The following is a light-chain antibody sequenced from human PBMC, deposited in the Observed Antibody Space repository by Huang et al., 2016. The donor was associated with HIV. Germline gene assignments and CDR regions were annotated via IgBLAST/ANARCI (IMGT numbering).Light chain of an antibody. CDR3: QHYDNLRT. CDR1: QDISNY. CDR2: DAS. V-gene: IGKV1-33*01. Sequence: DIQMTQSPSSLSASVGDRVTITCQASQDISNYLNWYQQKPGKAPKLLIYDASNLETGFSSRFSGSGSGTDFTFTISILQPEDIATYYCQHYDNLRTFGQGTKVEIK. J-gene: IGKJ1*01.